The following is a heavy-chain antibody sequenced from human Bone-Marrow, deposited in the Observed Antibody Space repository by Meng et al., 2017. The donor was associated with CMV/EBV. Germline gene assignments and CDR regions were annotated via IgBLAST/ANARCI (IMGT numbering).Heavy chain of an antibody. Sequence: GESLKISCAASGFTFSSYAMSWVRQAPGKGLEWVSAISGSGGSTYYADSVKGRFTISRDNSKNTLYLQMNSLRAEDTAVYYCAKRGAEWLPNDAFDICGQGTMVTVSS. CDR2: ISGSGGST. CDR3: AKRGAEWLPNDAFDI. CDR1: GFTFSSYA. V-gene: IGHV3-23*01. D-gene: IGHD3-3*01. J-gene: IGHJ3*02.